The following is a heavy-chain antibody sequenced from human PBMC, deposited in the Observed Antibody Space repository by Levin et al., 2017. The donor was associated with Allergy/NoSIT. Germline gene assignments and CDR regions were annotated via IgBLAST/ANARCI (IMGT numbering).Heavy chain of an antibody. CDR3: ARDGEYGDYPDY. V-gene: IGHV3-30-3*01. D-gene: IGHD4-17*01. Sequence: GGSLRLSCAASGFTFSSYAMHWVRQAPGKGLEWVAVISYDGSNKYYADSVKGRFTISRDNSKNTPYLQMNSLRAEDTAVYYCARDGEYGDYPDYWGQGTLVTVSS. CDR2: ISYDGSNK. J-gene: IGHJ4*02. CDR1: GFTFSSYA.